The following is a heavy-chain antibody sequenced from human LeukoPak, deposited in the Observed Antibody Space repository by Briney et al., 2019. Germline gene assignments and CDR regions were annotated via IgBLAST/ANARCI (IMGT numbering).Heavy chain of an antibody. CDR1: GYTFTSYY. J-gene: IGHJ4*02. V-gene: IGHV1-46*01. Sequence: EASVKVSCKASGYTFTSYYMHWVRQAPGQGLEWMGIINPSGGSTSYAQKFQGRVTMTRDTSTSTVYMELSSLRSEDTAVYYCARVLRYSGGWYFVFGYWGQGTLVTVSS. D-gene: IGHD6-19*01. CDR3: ARVLRYSGGWYFVFGY. CDR2: INPSGGST.